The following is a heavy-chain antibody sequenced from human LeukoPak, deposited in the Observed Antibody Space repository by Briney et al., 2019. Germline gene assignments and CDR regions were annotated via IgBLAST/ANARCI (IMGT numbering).Heavy chain of an antibody. CDR3: ARWAREQQLVRGGFDY. CDR2: IYSGGST. V-gene: IGHV3-53*01. Sequence: GGSLRLSCAASGFTFSSYAMSWVRQAPGKGLEWVSVIYSGGSTYYADSVKGRFTISRDNSKNTLYLQMNSLRAEDTAVYYCARWAREQQLVRGGFDYWGQGTLVTVSS. J-gene: IGHJ4*02. CDR1: GFTFSSYA. D-gene: IGHD6-13*01.